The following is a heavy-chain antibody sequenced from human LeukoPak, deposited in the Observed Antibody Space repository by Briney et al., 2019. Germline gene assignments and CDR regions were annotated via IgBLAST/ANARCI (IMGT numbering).Heavy chain of an antibody. CDR1: GFTFSTYW. D-gene: IGHD2-8*01. CDR2: IKPDGSEK. V-gene: IGHV3-7*01. Sequence: PGGSLRLSCAASGFTFSTYWMSWVRQGPGKGLEWVANIKPDGSEKYYVDSVKGRFTISRDNANSSLFLQMNSLRGEDTAVYYCARGGAPRSCSNGVCYSSFFDSWGQGTLVTVSS. CDR3: ARGGAPRSCSNGVCYSSFFDS. J-gene: IGHJ4*02.